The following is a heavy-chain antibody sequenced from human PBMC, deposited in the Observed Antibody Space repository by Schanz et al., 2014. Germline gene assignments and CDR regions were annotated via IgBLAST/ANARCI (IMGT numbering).Heavy chain of an antibody. J-gene: IGHJ3*02. CDR1: GGSISSGGYY. CDR2: IYYSGST. D-gene: IGHD4-17*01. CDR3: ARDRGHGDLPGDI. Sequence: QVQLQESGPGLVKPSQTLSLTCTVSGGSISSGGYYWSWIRQHPGKGLEWIGYIYYSGSTYYNPFLKSRVTISMHTSKNQFSLKLSSVTAADTAVYYCARDRGHGDLPGDIWGQGTMVTVSS. V-gene: IGHV4-31*03.